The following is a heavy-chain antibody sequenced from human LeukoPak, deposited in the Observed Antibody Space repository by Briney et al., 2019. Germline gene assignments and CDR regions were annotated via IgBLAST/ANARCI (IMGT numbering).Heavy chain of an antibody. J-gene: IGHJ3*02. CDR1: GYTFTGYY. CDR2: INPNSGGT. V-gene: IGHV1-2*02. CDR3: ARDFYYDFWSGYYREQHDAFDI. D-gene: IGHD3-3*01. Sequence: ASVKVSCKASGYTFTGYYMHWVRQAPGQGLEWMGWINPNSGGTNYAQKFQGRVTMTRDTSISTAYMELSRLRSDDTAVYYCARDFYYDFWSGYYREQHDAFDIWGQGTMVTVSS.